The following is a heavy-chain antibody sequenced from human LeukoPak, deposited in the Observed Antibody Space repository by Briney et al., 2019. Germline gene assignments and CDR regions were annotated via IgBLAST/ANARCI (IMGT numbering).Heavy chain of an antibody. Sequence: GGSLRLSCAAPGFTFSSYGMNWVRQAPGKGLEWVSSISGSSDHIYYADSVRGRFTISRDNAKKSLYLQMNSLRADDTAIYYCARAYSGYDGIDSWGQGTLVTVSS. CDR3: ARAYSGYDGIDS. D-gene: IGHD5-12*01. CDR1: GFTFSSYG. J-gene: IGHJ5*01. V-gene: IGHV3-21*01. CDR2: ISGSSDHI.